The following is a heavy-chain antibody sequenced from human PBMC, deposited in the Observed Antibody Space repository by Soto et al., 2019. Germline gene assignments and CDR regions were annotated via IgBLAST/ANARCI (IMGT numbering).Heavy chain of an antibody. D-gene: IGHD2-15*01. CDR3: AGYIEGLGGRGL. J-gene: IGHJ4*02. V-gene: IGHV4-30-2*02. CDR1: GGSISSGGYS. CDR2: MYHSGST. Sequence: PSETLSLTCAVSGGSISSGGYSWSWIRQPPGKGLEWIGYMYHSGSTYYNPSLKSRVTISIDRSKNQFSLKLKSVTASDTAVYYCAGYIEGLGGRGLWGQGKLVTVSS.